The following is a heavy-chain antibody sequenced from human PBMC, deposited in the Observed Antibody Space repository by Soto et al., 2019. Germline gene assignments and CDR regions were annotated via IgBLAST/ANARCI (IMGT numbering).Heavy chain of an antibody. CDR3: ASNPYYDYYYMDV. J-gene: IGHJ6*03. CDR1: GGSISSSSYY. V-gene: IGHV4-39*01. CDR2: IYYSGST. Sequence: QLQLQESGPGLVKPSETLSLTCTVSGGSISSSSYYWGWIRQPPGKALEWIGSIYYSGSTYYNPSLQSRVTIAVDTSKNQFCLKLSSVTAADTAVYYCASNPYYDYYYMDVWGKGTTVTVSS.